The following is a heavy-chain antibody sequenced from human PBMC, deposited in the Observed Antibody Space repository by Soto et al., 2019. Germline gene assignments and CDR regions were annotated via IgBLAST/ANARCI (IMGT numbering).Heavy chain of an antibody. J-gene: IGHJ6*02. CDR3: ARDYGSGTSVFGMDV. CDR1: GGSISSDNYY. D-gene: IGHD3-10*01. V-gene: IGHV4-31*03. CDR2: IYNSGST. Sequence: PSETLSLTCSVSGGSISSDNYYWNWIRQHPGKGLEWIGYIYNSGSTYYNPSLERRVTISVDTSKNQFSLKLKSVTVADTAVYYCARDYGSGTSVFGMDVWGQGTTVTVSS.